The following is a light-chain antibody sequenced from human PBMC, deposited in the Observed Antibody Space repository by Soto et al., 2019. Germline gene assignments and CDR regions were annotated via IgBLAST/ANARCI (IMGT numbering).Light chain of an antibody. CDR1: YRDIGSYNY. Sequence: QSALTQPPSASGSPGQSVTISCTGSYRDIGSYNYVSWYQQHPGKAPKLILYEVKKRPSGVPDRFSGSKSGDTASLTVSGLQADDEATYYCSSYTGGNPSYVFGTGTKVTVL. J-gene: IGLJ1*01. CDR3: SSYTGGNPSYV. V-gene: IGLV2-8*01. CDR2: EVK.